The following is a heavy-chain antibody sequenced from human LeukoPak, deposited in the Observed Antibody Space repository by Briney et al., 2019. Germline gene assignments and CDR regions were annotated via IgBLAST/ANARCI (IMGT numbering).Heavy chain of an antibody. Sequence: SETLSLTCTVSGGSISSYYWSWIRQPPGKGLEWIGYIYYSGSTNYNPSLKSRATISVDTSKNQFSLKLSSVTAADTAVYYCARDTTHYYYYMDVWGKGTTVTVSS. CDR1: GGSISSYY. J-gene: IGHJ6*03. CDR2: IYYSGST. V-gene: IGHV4-59*01. CDR3: ARDTTHYYYYMDV. D-gene: IGHD4-17*01.